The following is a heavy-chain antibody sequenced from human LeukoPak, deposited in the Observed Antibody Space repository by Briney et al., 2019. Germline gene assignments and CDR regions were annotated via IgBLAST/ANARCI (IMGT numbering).Heavy chain of an antibody. D-gene: IGHD6-13*01. Sequence: GGSLRLSCAASGYTFSSYWMSWVRQAPGKGLEWVANIKEDGSEQYYVDSVKGRFTISRDNAKNSLYLQVNSLRAEDTAVYYRARKQLAPDYWGQGTLVTVSS. CDR3: ARKQLAPDY. J-gene: IGHJ4*02. CDR2: IKEDGSEQ. CDR1: GYTFSSYW. V-gene: IGHV3-7*04.